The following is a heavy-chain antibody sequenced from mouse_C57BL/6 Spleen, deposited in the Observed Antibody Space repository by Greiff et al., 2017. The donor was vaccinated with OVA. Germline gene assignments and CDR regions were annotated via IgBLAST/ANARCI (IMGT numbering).Heavy chain of an antibody. D-gene: IGHD4-1*01. CDR2: INPNNGGT. V-gene: IGHV1-26*01. Sequence: VQLKQSGPELVKPGASVKISCKASGYTFTDYYMNWVKQSHGKSLEWIGDINPNNGGTSYNQKFKGKATLTVDKSSSTAYMELRSLTSEDSAVYYCAITGTGGYYFDYWGQGTTLTVSS. J-gene: IGHJ2*01. CDR1: GYTFTDYY. CDR3: AITGTGGYYFDY.